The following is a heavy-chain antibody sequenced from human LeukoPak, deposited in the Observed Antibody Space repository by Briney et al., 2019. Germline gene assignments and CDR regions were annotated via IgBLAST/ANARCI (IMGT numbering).Heavy chain of an antibody. D-gene: IGHD6-6*01. CDR3: ARASGRSYYYYGMDV. Sequence: ASVKVSCKASGYTFTNYVITWVRQAPGQGLEWMGWISAYNGNTNYAQKLQGRVTMTTDTSASTAYMELRSLRSDDTAVYYCARASGRSYYYYGMDVWGQGTTVTVSS. J-gene: IGHJ6*02. CDR1: GYTFTNYV. CDR2: ISAYNGNT. V-gene: IGHV1-18*01.